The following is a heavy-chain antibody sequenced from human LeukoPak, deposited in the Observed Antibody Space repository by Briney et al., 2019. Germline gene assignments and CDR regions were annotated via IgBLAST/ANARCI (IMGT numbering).Heavy chain of an antibody. CDR3: ARHQGGVVVVAATADY. V-gene: IGHV5-10-1*01. D-gene: IGHD2-15*01. Sequence: GEYLRISCKGSGYSFTSYWISWVRQMPGKGLEWMGRIDPSDSYTNYSPSFQGHVTISADKSISTAYLKWSSLKASDTAMYYCARHQGGVVVVAATADYWGQGTLVTVSS. CDR2: IDPSDSYT. J-gene: IGHJ4*02. CDR1: GYSFTSYW.